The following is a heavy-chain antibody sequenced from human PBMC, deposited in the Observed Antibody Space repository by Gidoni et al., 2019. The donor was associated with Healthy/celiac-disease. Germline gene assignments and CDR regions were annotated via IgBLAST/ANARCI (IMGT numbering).Heavy chain of an antibody. CDR1: GGSISSSSYY. J-gene: IGHJ6*04. Sequence: QLQLQESGPGLVKPSETLSLTCTVSGGSISSSSYYWGWIRQPPGKGLEWIGSIYYSGSTYYNPSLKSRVTISVDTSKNQFSLKLSSVTAADTAVYYCARHSGAVAGTYYYYYGMDVWGKGTTVTVSS. CDR3: ARHSGAVAGTYYYYYGMDV. CDR2: IYYSGST. V-gene: IGHV4-39*01. D-gene: IGHD6-19*01.